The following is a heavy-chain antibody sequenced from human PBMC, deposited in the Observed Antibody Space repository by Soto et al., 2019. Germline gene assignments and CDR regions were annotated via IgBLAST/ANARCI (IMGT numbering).Heavy chain of an antibody. CDR1: GFTFSSYW. V-gene: IGHV3-74*01. CDR3: ARLPNKSPQN. J-gene: IGHJ1*01. Sequence: EVHLVESGGGLVQPGGSLRLSCAASGFTFSSYWMHWVRQAPGKGLVWVSSISTDESSTSYADPVKGRFTISRDNAKNTLYLQMNSVRAEDTAVYYCARLPNKSPQNWGQGTLVIVSP. CDR2: ISTDESST.